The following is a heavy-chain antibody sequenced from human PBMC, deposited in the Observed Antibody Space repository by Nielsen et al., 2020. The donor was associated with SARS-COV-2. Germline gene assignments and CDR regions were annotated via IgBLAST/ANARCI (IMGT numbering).Heavy chain of an antibody. J-gene: IGHJ4*02. D-gene: IGHD3-16*01. CDR1: GFTFSSYA. CDR2: LSYDGSNK. V-gene: IGHV3-30*04. Sequence: GGSLRLSCAASGFTFSSYAMHWVRQAPGKGLEWVAVLSYDGSNKYYADSVKGRFTISRDNSKNTLYLQMNSLRAEDTAVYYCARDLRLGEPHFDYWGQGTLVTVSS. CDR3: ARDLRLGEPHFDY.